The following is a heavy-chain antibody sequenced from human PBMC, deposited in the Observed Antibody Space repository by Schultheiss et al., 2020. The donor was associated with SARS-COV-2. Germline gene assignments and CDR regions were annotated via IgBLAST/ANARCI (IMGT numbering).Heavy chain of an antibody. V-gene: IGHV3-11*06. J-gene: IGHJ4*02. D-gene: IGHD2-15*01. CDR1: GFTFSDYY. Sequence: GGSLRLSCAASGFTFSDYYMNWIRQAPGKGLEWISYISSSSSYRNYADSVKGRFTISRDNAKNSLYLQMNSLRAEDTAVYYCARTGLGQLLHIDYWGQGTLVTVSS. CDR2: ISSSSSYR. CDR3: ARTGLGQLLHIDY.